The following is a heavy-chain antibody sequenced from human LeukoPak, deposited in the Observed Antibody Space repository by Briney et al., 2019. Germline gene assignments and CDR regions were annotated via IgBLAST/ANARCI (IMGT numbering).Heavy chain of an antibody. J-gene: IGHJ4*02. CDR3: ARAREFDY. CDR2: ISYDGSNK. V-gene: IGHV3-30-3*01. Sequence: PGRSLRLSCAASGFPFSSYAMHWVREAPGKGLEWVAVISYDGSNKYYADSVKGRFTISRDNSKNTLYLQMNSLRAEDTAVYYCARAREFDYWGQGTLVTVSS. CDR1: GFPFSSYA.